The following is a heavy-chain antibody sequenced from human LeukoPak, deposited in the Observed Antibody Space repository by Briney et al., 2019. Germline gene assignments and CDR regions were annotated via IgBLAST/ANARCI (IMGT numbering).Heavy chain of an antibody. J-gene: IGHJ4*02. CDR2: ISSSGSTI. CDR1: GFTFSSYE. CDR3: ARGGSSSRVSVY. V-gene: IGHV3-48*03. D-gene: IGHD6-6*01. Sequence: GGSLRLSCAASGFTFSSYEMNWVRQAPGKGLEWVSYISSSGSTIYYADSVKGRFTISRDNAKNSLYLQMNSLRAEDTAVYYCARGGSSSRVSVYWGQGTLVTVSS.